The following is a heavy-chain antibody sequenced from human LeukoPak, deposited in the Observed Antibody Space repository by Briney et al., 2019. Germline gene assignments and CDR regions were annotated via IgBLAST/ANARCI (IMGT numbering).Heavy chain of an antibody. V-gene: IGHV4-34*01. CDR1: GGSFSGYY. D-gene: IGHD3-10*01. J-gene: IGHJ4*02. CDR2: INHSGST. CDR3: ASTDYYGSGSLDY. Sequence: PSETLSLTCAVYGGSFSGYYWSWIRQPPGKGLEWIGEINHSGSTNYNPSLKSRVTISVDTSKNQFSLKLSSVTAADTAVYYCASTDYYGSGSLDYWGQGTLVTVSP.